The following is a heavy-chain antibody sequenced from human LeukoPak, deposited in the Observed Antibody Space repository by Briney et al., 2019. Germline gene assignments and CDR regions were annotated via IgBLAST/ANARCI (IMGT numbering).Heavy chain of an antibody. CDR3: ARQSIQLWPDYFDY. CDR2: IYYSGST. J-gene: IGHJ4*02. CDR1: GGSISGSSYY. V-gene: IGHV4-39*01. Sequence: SETLSLTCTVSGGSISGSSYYWGWIRQPPGKGLEWIGSIYYSGSTYYNPSLKSRVTISVDTSKNQFSLKLSSVTAADTAVYYCARQSIQLWPDYFDYWGQGTLVTVSS. D-gene: IGHD5-18*01.